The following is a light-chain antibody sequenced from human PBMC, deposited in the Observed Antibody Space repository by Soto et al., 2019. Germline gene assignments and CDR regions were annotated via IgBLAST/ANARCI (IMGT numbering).Light chain of an antibody. CDR3: QQYDGYPYT. CDR2: DVS. CDR1: QSIGSW. V-gene: IGKV1-5*01. Sequence: DIQMTQSPSTLSASAGDRVTITCRASQSIGSWLAWYQQKPGKAPKLLIYDVSNLESGVPSRFIGSGSGTEFTLAISSLQPDDFATFYCQQYDGYPYTFGQGTKLEIK. J-gene: IGKJ2*01.